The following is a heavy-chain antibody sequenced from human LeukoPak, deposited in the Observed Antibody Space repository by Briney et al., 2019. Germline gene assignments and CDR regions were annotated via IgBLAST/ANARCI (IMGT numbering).Heavy chain of an antibody. CDR3: ARLSGCTGDNCYDVVY. CDR2: VYHSGTT. J-gene: IGHJ4*02. Sequence: TSETLSLTCAVSGYSISSGYFWGWIRQPPGKGLEWIGNVYHSGTTYYNASLKSRVTISVDTSKNQFSLNLGSVTAADTAVYYCARLSGCTGDNCYDVVYWGQGTLVTVSS. V-gene: IGHV4-38-2*01. CDR1: GYSISSGYF. D-gene: IGHD2-8*02.